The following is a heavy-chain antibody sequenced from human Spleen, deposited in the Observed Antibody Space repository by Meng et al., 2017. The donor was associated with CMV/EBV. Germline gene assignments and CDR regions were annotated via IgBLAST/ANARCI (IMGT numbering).Heavy chain of an antibody. Sequence: GGSLRLSCAASGFTFSSYAMHWVRQAPGKGLEWVAVISYDGSNKYYADSVKGRFTISRDNSKNTLYLQMNSLRAEDTAVYYCARVGKEYQLLFEPLDYWGQGTLVTVSS. V-gene: IGHV3-30-3*01. CDR1: GFTFSSYA. J-gene: IGHJ4*02. D-gene: IGHD2-2*01. CDR2: ISYDGSNK. CDR3: ARVGKEYQLLFEPLDY.